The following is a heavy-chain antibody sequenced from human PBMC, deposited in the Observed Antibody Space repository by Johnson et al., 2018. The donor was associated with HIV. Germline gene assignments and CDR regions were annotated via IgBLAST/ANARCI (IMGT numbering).Heavy chain of an antibody. J-gene: IGHJ3*02. Sequence: VQLVESGGGLVQPGRSLRLSCAASGFTFDDYAMHWVRLTPGMGLEWVSGITWNSGSIGYADSVKGRFTISRDHAKNSLYLQMNSLRVEDTALYYCVRGDKAAAGDAFDIWGQGTMVTVSS. D-gene: IGHD6-13*01. V-gene: IGHV3-9*01. CDR2: ITWNSGSI. CDR3: VRGDKAAAGDAFDI. CDR1: GFTFDDYA.